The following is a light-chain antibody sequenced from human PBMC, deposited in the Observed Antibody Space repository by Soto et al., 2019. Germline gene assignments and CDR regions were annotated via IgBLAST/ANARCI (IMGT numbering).Light chain of an antibody. CDR2: DVS. CDR1: SSDVGRFDS. V-gene: IGLV2-14*01. Sequence: QSVLTQPASVSGSPGQPITISCTGTSSDVGRFDSVAWYQHNPGKAPKLMIYDVSNRPSGVSSRFSGSKSGNTASLSISGLQTEDEANYYCDSYTSSRAYVFGIGTKVTVL. J-gene: IGLJ1*01. CDR3: DSYTSSRAYV.